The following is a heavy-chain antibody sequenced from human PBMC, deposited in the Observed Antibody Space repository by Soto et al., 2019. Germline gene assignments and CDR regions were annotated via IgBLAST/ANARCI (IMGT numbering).Heavy chain of an antibody. V-gene: IGHV1-3*01. CDR1: GYTFTSYA. J-gene: IGHJ5*02. CDR2: INAGNGNT. Sequence: ASVKVSCKASGYTFTSYAMHWVRQAPGQRLEWMGWINAGNGNTKYSQKFQGRVTITRDTSASTAYMELSSLRSEDTAVYYCARDFCSSTSCYDWFDPWGQGTLVTVSS. CDR3: ARDFCSSTSCYDWFDP. D-gene: IGHD2-2*01.